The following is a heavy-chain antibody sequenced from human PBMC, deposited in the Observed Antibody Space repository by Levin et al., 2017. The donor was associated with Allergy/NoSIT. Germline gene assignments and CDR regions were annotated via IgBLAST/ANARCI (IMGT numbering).Heavy chain of an antibody. J-gene: IGHJ6*03. CDR3: ARAGDYSSGWSPVRKYYYMDV. CDR2: IGTADDT. D-gene: IGHD6-19*01. V-gene: IGHV3-13*04. CDR1: GFTFYKYD. Sequence: GGSLRLSCAASGFTFYKYDMHWVRQAPGKGLEWVSAIGTADDTYYAASVKGRFTISRENAKNSLYLQIDTLTAGDTAVYYCARAGDYSSGWSPVRKYYYMDVWGAGTTVTVSS.